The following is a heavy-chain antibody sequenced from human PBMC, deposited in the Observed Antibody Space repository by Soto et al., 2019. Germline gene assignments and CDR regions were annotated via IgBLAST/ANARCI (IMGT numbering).Heavy chain of an antibody. D-gene: IGHD3-9*01. CDR2: INPSDGST. CDR3: ATRPYYDILTGLIPENAFDV. J-gene: IGHJ3*01. CDR1: GYTFTTYY. V-gene: IGHV1-46*01. Sequence: ASVKVSCKASGYTFTTYYMHWVRQAPGQGLEWMGIINPSDGSTSYAQKFQGRVSMTRDTSTNTVYMELSSLRSEDTAVYYCATRPYYDILTGLIPENAFDVWGQGTMVTVSS.